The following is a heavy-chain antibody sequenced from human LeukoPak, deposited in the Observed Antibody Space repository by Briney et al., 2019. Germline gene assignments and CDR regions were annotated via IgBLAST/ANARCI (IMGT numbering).Heavy chain of an antibody. CDR2: INIGGTNT. Sequence: GSLRLSCAASGFTFNDYYMSWIRQAPGKGLEWLSYINIGGTNTHYADSVKGRFTISRDNAKKSLYLEMNNLRAEDTAVYYCATDGAGFDTWGQGVLVTVSS. CDR1: GFTFNDYY. J-gene: IGHJ5*02. V-gene: IGHV3-11*01. CDR3: ATDGAGFDT.